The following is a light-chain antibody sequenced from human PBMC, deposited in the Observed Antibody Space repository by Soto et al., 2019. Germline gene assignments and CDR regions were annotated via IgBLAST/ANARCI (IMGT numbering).Light chain of an antibody. Sequence: EIVLTQPPGTLSLSPGERATLSCRASQSVGSSYLAWYQQNPGQAPRLLSYGASSRATGIPDRFSGSGSGTEFTLTISRVEPEYFAVYFGQQYGSSPWTCGQGTKVEIK. CDR1: QSVGSSY. V-gene: IGKV3-20*01. J-gene: IGKJ1*01. CDR3: QQYGSSPWT. CDR2: GAS.